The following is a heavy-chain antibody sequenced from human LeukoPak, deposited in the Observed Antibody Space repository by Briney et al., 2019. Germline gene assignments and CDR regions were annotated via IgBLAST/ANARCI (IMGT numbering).Heavy chain of an antibody. CDR3: ARDYRQWWYYGMDV. CDR2: ISSSGSTI. V-gene: IGHV3-48*03. CDR1: GFTFSSYE. Sequence: GGSLRLSCEASGFTFSSYEMNWVRQAPGKGLEWLSYISSSGSTIYYADSVKGRFTISRDNARNSVYLQMSSLRAGDTAVYYCARDYRQWWYYGMDVWGQGTTVTVSS. D-gene: IGHD2-15*01. J-gene: IGHJ6*02.